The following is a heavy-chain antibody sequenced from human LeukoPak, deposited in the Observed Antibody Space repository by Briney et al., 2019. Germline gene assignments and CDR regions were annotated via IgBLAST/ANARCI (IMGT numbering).Heavy chain of an antibody. J-gene: IGHJ4*02. D-gene: IGHD3-10*01. V-gene: IGHV4-38-2*01. CDR1: GYSITSDYY. Sequence: SETLSLTCAVSGYSITSDYYWGWMRQPPGRGLEYIGTISHTGSTFYSASLKSRVAIAADTSKNHFSLKVSSVTAADTAVYYCASGPYGSGSKIDYWGQGILVTVSS. CDR3: ASGPYGSGSKIDY. CDR2: ISHTGST.